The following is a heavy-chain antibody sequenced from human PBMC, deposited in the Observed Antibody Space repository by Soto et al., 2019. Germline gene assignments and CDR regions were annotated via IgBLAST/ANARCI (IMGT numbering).Heavy chain of an antibody. CDR1: GGSISSYH. J-gene: IGHJ4*01. V-gene: IGHV4-59*12. CDR3: ASLADYVFDY. D-gene: IGHD4-17*01. CDR2: INYSGST. Sequence: SETLSLTCSVSGGSISSYHWSWIRQPPGKGLEWIGYINYSGSTNYNPSLKSRVTISVDTSKNQFSLKLSSVTTADTAVYYCASLADYVFDYWGHGTLVPASS.